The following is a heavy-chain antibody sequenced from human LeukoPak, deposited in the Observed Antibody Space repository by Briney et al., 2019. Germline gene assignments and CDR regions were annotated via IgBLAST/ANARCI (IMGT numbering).Heavy chain of an antibody. Sequence: SETLSLTCTVSGGSIDLSSYYWGWIRQPPGKGPEWMGSIYYSGSTYYNPSLKSRVTISGDTSKMQFSLKLSSVTAADTAVYYCASSPRGYSGYGANYYFDYWGQGTLVTVSS. CDR2: IYYSGST. CDR3: ASSPRGYSGYGANYYFDY. D-gene: IGHD5-12*01. CDR1: GGSIDLSSYY. V-gene: IGHV4-39*07. J-gene: IGHJ4*02.